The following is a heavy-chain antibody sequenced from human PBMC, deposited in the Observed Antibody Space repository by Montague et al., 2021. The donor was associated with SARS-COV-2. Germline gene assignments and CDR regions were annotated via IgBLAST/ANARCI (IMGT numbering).Heavy chain of an antibody. J-gene: IGHJ4*02. CDR3: ARERWAVGVSFDY. V-gene: IGHV6-1*01. D-gene: IGHD1-26*01. CDR2: TYYRSRWSN. CDR1: GDSVSSNSAT. Sequence: CAISGDSVSSNSATWHWIRQSPSRGLEWLGRTYYRSRWSNDYAVSVRSRIIINPDTSTNQFSLQLSSVTPEDTAVYLCARERWAVGVSFDYWGQGTLVTVSS.